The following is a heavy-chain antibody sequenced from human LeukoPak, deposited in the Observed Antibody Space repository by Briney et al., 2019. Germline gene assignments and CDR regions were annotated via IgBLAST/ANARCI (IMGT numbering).Heavy chain of an antibody. CDR2: ISSSSSTK. V-gene: IGHV3-48*04. D-gene: IGHD6-19*01. CDR1: GFTFSSYS. J-gene: IGHJ3*02. CDR3: ARRSGWYEDAFDI. Sequence: GGSLSLSCAASGFTFSSYSMNWVRQAPGKGLEWVSYISSSSSTKYHADSVKGRFTIPRDNAKNSLYLQMNSLRAEDTAVYYCARRSGWYEDAFDIWGQGTMVTVSS.